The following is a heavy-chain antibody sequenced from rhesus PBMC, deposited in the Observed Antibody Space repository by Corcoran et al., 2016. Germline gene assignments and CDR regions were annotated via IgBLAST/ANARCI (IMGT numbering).Heavy chain of an antibody. V-gene: IGHV3-54*02. CDR3: ARADYEDDYGYYYSLDY. D-gene: IGHD3S6*01. Sequence: EVQLVESGGGLVQPGGSLRLSCAASGFTFSSYGMHWVRQAPGKGLEWVAVISDDVSKKYYADSVKYRFTISGDNSKNMLYLQMNNLKLEDTAVYYCARADYEDDYGYYYSLDYWGQGVLVTVSS. J-gene: IGHJ4*01. CDR2: ISDDVSKK. CDR1: GFTFSSYG.